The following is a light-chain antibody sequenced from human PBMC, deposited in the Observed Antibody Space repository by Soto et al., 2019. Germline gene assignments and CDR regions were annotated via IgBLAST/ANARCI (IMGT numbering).Light chain of an antibody. CDR2: DAS. J-gene: IGKJ5*01. Sequence: EIVMTQSRATLSVSPGERVTLSCSASQSVGTDLAWYQQKPGQAPRLLIYDASTGATGTPARFSGSGSGTEFALTISSLQSEDFAIYYCQQYSDWPPITFGQGTRLEIK. CDR3: QQYSDWPPIT. CDR1: QSVGTD. V-gene: IGKV3-15*01.